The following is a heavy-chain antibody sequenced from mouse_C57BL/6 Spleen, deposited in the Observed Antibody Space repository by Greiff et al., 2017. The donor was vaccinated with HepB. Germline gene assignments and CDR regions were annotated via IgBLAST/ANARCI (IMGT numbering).Heavy chain of an antibody. Sequence: DVKLQESVAELVRPGASVKLSCTASGFNIKNTYMHWVKQRPEQGLEWIGRIDPANGNTKYAPKFQGKATITADTSSNTAYLQLSSLTSEDTAIYYCATPRDYDGGFAYWGQGTLVTVSA. J-gene: IGHJ3*01. CDR1: GFNIKNTY. CDR2: IDPANGNT. CDR3: ATPRDYDGGFAY. V-gene: IGHV14-3*01. D-gene: IGHD2-4*01.